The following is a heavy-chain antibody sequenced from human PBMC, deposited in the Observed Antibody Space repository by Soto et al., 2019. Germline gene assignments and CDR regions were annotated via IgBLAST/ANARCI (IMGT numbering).Heavy chain of an antibody. Sequence: ASVKVSCKDSGYTFTSYAMHWVRQAKGQRLEWMGWINAGNGNTKYSQKFQGRVTITRDTSASTAYMELSSLRSEDTAVYYCARDPLSHPYYYYGMDVWGQGTTVTVSS. CDR1: GYTFTSYA. CDR3: ARDPLSHPYYYYGMDV. V-gene: IGHV1-3*01. CDR2: INAGNGNT. J-gene: IGHJ6*02.